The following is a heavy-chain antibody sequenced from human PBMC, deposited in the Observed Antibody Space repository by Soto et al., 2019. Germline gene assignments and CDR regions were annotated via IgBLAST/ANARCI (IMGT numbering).Heavy chain of an antibody. CDR3: ARASGGGVGTTSY. CDR1: GYTFSNYG. D-gene: IGHD1-26*01. CDR2: ISAYNGKI. V-gene: IGHV1-18*01. J-gene: IGHJ4*02. Sequence: QVQLVQSGAEVKKPGASAKVSCKASGYTFSNYGINWMRQVPGQGLEWMGWISAYNGKINYAQRFQGRVSLTTDTSTNTAYMELTSLRSDDTAVYYCARASGGGVGTTSYWGQGTLITVSS.